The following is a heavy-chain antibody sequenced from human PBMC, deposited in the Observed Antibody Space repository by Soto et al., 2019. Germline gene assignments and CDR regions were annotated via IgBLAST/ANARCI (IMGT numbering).Heavy chain of an antibody. CDR1: GDTFSFYS. D-gene: IGHD3-10*01. J-gene: IGHJ4*02. Sequence: QVQLVQSGAEVKRPGSSVKVSCKASGDTFSFYSINWVRQAPGLGLEWMGRVNPILSMSNYAERFQGRVTMTADKSTSTAYMELSGLRSEHTAMYYCATSYGSGYRAFDYWGQGALVTVSS. CDR3: ATSYGSGYRAFDY. CDR2: VNPILSMS. V-gene: IGHV1-69*04.